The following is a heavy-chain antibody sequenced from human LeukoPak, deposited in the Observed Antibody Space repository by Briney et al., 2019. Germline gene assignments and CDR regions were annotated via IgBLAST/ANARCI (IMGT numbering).Heavy chain of an antibody. J-gene: IGHJ4*02. Sequence: GGSLRLSCAASGFTFSSYPMTWVRQAPGKGLEWVSTIGSSAGDTHYADSVKGRFTVSRDNSKNALSLQMKSLRAEDTAVYYCVKDSRVRSSGWYGDYWGQGTLVTVSS. V-gene: IGHV3-23*01. CDR3: VKDSRVRSSGWYGDY. CDR1: GFTFSSYP. CDR2: IGSSAGDT. D-gene: IGHD6-19*01.